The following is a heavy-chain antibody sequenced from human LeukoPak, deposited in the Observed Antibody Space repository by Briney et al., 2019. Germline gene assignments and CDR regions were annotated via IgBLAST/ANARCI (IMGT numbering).Heavy chain of an antibody. J-gene: IGHJ4*02. Sequence: GGSLRLSCAASGFTFSDYYMSWIRQAPGKGLEWVSYISSSGSTIYYADSVKGRFTISRDNAKNSLYLQMNSLRAEDTAVYYCARDLAAGTFRGDFDYWGQGTLVTVSS. CDR2: ISSSGSTI. CDR1: GFTFSDYY. V-gene: IGHV3-11*04. CDR3: ARDLAAGTFRGDFDY. D-gene: IGHD6-13*01.